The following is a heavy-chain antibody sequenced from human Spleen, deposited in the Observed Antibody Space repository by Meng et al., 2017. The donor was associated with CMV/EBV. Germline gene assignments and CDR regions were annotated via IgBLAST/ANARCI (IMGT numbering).Heavy chain of an antibody. CDR2: IIPILDIA. CDR3: ARRIDSGSYEGDY. Sequence: SVKVSCKTSGGTFSSYAISWVRQAPGQGLEWMGGIIPILDIANYAQKFQGRVTISADKSTSTAYLELSSLRSDDTAVYYCARRIDSGSYEGDYWGRGTLVTVSS. V-gene: IGHV1-69*10. J-gene: IGHJ4*02. D-gene: IGHD1-26*01. CDR1: GGTFSSYA.